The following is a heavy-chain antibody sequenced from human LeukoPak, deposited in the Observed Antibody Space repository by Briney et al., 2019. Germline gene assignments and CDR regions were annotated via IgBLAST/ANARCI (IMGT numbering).Heavy chain of an antibody. CDR3: ARAGCSGGNCYLRYNWFDP. J-gene: IGHJ5*02. Sequence: PSETLPLTCAVYGESFSGYYWSWIRQPPGKGLEWIGEINHSGSTNYNPSLKSRVTISVDTSKNQFSLKLSSVTAADTAVYYCARAGCSGGNCYLRYNWFDPWGQGTLVTVSS. CDR1: GESFSGYY. V-gene: IGHV4-34*01. D-gene: IGHD2-15*01. CDR2: INHSGST.